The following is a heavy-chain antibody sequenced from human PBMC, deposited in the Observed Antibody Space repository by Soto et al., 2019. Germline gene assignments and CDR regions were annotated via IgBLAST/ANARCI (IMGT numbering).Heavy chain of an antibody. V-gene: IGHV3-23*01. CDR3: AKDLGSGWYGYFDY. D-gene: IGHD6-19*01. J-gene: IGHJ4*02. CDR2: ISGSGGST. CDR1: GFTFSSYA. Sequence: EVQLLESGGGLVQPGGSLRLSCAASGFTFSSYAISWVRQAPGKGLGWVSAISGSGGSTYYADSVTGRFNISRDNSKNTLYLQMNSLRAEDTAVYYCAKDLGSGWYGYFDYWGQGTLVTVSS.